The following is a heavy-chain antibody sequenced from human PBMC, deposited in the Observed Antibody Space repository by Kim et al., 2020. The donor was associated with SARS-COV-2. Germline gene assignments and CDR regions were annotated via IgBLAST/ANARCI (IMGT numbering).Heavy chain of an antibody. V-gene: IGHV3-23*01. CDR3: AKDTGSGWYWVHYYYGMDV. CDR2: ISGSGGST. CDR1: GFTFSSYA. D-gene: IGHD6-19*01. Sequence: GGSLRLSCAASGFTFSSYAMSWVRQAPGKGLEWVSAISGSGGSTYYADSVKGRFTISRDNSKNTLYLQMNSLRAEDTAVYYCAKDTGSGWYWVHYYYGMDVWGQGTTVTVSS. J-gene: IGHJ6*02.